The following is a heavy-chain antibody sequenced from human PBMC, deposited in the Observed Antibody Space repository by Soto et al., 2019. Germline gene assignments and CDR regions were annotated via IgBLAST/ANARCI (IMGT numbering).Heavy chain of an antibody. CDR1: GGSISSSSYY. D-gene: IGHD3-9*01. CDR3: ARHGVTSGHLSEGFDIVGF. J-gene: IGHJ4*02. CDR2: IYYSGST. Sequence: QLQLQESGPGLVKPSETLSLTCTVSGGSISSSSYYWGWIRQPPGKGLEWIGSIYYSGSTYYNPQLKSRVTISVDTSKNQFSLKLSSVTAADTAVSYCARHGVTSGHLSEGFDIVGFWGQGTLVTVSS. V-gene: IGHV4-39*01.